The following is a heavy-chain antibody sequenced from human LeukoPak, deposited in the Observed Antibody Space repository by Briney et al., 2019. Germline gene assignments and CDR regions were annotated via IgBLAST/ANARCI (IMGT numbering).Heavy chain of an antibody. J-gene: IGHJ6*03. CDR3: ARDRGGLLWFGESVGYYYYMDV. CDR1: GFTFSSYE. V-gene: IGHV3-48*03. D-gene: IGHD3-10*01. Sequence: PGGSLRLSCAASGFTFSSYEMNWVRQAPGKGLEWVSYISSSGSTIYYADSVKGRFTISRDNAKNSLYLQMNSLRAEDTAVYYCARDRGGLLWFGESVGYYYYMDVWGKGTTVTISS. CDR2: ISSSGSTI.